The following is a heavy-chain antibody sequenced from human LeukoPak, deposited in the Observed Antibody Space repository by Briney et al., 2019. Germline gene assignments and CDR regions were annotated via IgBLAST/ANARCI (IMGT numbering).Heavy chain of an antibody. CDR1: GFTFSTYG. V-gene: IGHV3-33*01. J-gene: IGHJ3*02. CDR3: ARQLDGSHPNAFDI. CDR2: TWYDGSYK. Sequence: PGGSLRLSCAASGFTFSTYGMHWVRQAPGKRLEWVAVTWYDGSYKYYGDSVKGRFTISRDNSKNTLYLQMASLRVEDTAVYYCARQLDGSHPNAFDIWGQGTMVTVSS. D-gene: IGHD1-26*01.